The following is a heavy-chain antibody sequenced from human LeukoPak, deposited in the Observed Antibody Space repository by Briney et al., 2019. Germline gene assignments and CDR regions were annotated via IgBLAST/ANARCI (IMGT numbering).Heavy chain of an antibody. D-gene: IGHD3-22*01. V-gene: IGHV4-4*07. CDR3: AGEGHFYDSSGYYYGGADY. CDR1: GISINRYY. Sequence: SETLSLTCTVSGISINRYYWSWIRQPAGKGLEWLGRIYTRGSNNYNPSLTTRVTISVDTSNNQLSLTLTYVTAGDTAVYYCAGEGHFYDSSGYYYGGADYWGQGTLVTVSS. CDR2: IYTRGSN. J-gene: IGHJ4*02.